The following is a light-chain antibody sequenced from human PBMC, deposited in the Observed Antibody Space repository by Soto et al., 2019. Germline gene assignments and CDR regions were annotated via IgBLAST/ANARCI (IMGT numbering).Light chain of an antibody. CDR3: CSYAGSSTLV. Sequence: QSALTQPASVSGSPGQSITISCTGTSSDGGSYNLVSWYQQHPGKPPKLMIYEGSKRPSGVSNRFSCSKSGNTASLPISGLQAEDEAAYYCCSYAGSSTLVFGGGTKLTVL. CDR2: EGS. J-gene: IGLJ2*01. CDR1: SSDGGSYNL. V-gene: IGLV2-23*01.